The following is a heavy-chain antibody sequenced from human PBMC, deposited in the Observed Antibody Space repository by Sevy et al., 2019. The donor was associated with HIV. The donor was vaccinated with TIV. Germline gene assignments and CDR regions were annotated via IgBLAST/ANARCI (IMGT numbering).Heavy chain of an antibody. CDR2: IYYSGNT. Sequence: SETLSLTCSVSGGSITNPDYNWSWIRQPPGKGLEWIGYIYYSGNTYYSPSLKSRVLLSIDTSKYQFSLSVNSVTSADTAVYYCARVTGPFGWSDPWGQGTLVTVSS. CDR1: GGSITNPDYN. D-gene: IGHD3-9*01. V-gene: IGHV4-30-4*01. J-gene: IGHJ5*02. CDR3: ARVTGPFGWSDP.